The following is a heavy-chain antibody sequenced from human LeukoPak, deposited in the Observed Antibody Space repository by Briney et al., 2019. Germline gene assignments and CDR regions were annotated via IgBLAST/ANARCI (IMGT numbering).Heavy chain of an antibody. CDR1: GGSIITYY. V-gene: IGHV4-4*07. CDR2: IYSSGRT. Sequence: PSETLSLTCTVSGGSIITYYWSWIRQPAGKGLEWIGRIYSSGRTNYRPSLESRVTMSVDTSKNQFSLKLSSVTAADTAVYYCARHQDTSGWGTFPLDYWGQGTLVTVSS. CDR3: ARHQDTSGWGTFPLDY. J-gene: IGHJ4*02. D-gene: IGHD3-10*01.